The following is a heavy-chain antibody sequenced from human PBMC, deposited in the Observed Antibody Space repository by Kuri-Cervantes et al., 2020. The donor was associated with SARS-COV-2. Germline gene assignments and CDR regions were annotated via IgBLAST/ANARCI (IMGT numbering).Heavy chain of an antibody. CDR2: IYYSGST. CDR1: GGSISSSSYY. CDR3: ARDGSGSYFDSYYYYYMDV. V-gene: IGHV4-39*07. Sequence: SETLSLTCTVSGGSISSSSYYWGWIRQPPGKGLEWIGSIYYSGSTYYNPSLKSRVTISVDTSKNQFSLKLSSVTAADTAVYYCARDGSGSYFDSYYYYYMDVWGKGTTVTVSS. J-gene: IGHJ6*03. D-gene: IGHD1-26*01.